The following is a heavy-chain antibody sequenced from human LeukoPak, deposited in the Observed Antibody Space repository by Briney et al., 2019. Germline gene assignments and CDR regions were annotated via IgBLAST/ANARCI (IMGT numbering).Heavy chain of an antibody. D-gene: IGHD3-22*01. CDR3: ARDLPDPQYYYDSSGPNAFDI. J-gene: IGHJ3*02. V-gene: IGHV1-69*13. CDR1: GGTFSSYA. CDR2: IIPIFGTA. Sequence: ASVKVSYTASGGTFSSYAISWVRQAPGQGLEWMGGIIPIFGTANCAQKFQGRVTITADESTSTAYMELSSLRSEDTAVYYCARDLPDPQYYYDSSGPNAFDIWGQGTMVTVSS.